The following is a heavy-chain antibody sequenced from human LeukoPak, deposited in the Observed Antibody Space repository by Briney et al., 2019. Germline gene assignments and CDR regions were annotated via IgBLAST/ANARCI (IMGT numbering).Heavy chain of an antibody. D-gene: IGHD6-13*01. CDR3: ARARRSSWPFDY. J-gene: IGHJ4*02. Sequence: GGSLRLSCAASGFTFSDYYMNWIRQAPGKGLEWVSCISSSGSTIYYADSVKGRFTISRDNAKNSLYLQMNSLRAEDTAVYYCARARRSSWPFDYWGQGTLVTVSS. CDR2: ISSSGSTI. CDR1: GFTFSDYY. V-gene: IGHV3-11*01.